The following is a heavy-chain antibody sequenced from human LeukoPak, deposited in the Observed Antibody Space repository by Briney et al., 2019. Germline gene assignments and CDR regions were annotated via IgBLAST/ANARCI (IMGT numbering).Heavy chain of an antibody. V-gene: IGHV5-51*01. CDR1: XYSFTXXX. Sequence: SXYSFTXXXXGWXRQMPGKGLEWMGIIYPGDSDTRYSPSLQGQVTISADKSISTAYLQWSSLKASDTAMYYCARLSGTTKYFDYWGQGTLVTVSS. D-gene: IGHD1-1*01. CDR3: ARLSGTTKYFDY. J-gene: IGHJ4*02. CDR2: IYPGDSDT.